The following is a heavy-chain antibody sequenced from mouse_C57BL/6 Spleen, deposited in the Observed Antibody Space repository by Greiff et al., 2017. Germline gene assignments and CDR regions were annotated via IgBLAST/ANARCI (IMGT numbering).Heavy chain of an antibody. CDR1: GYTFTSYW. V-gene: IGHV1-7*01. D-gene: IGHD2-4*01. Sequence: QVQLQESGAELAKPGASVKLSCKASGYTFTSYWMHWVKQRPGQGLEWIGYINPSSGYTKYNQKFKDKATLTADKSSSTAYMQLSSLTYEDSAVYYCARENYDYDRGPMAMDYWGQGTSVTVSS. J-gene: IGHJ4*01. CDR3: ARENYDYDRGPMAMDY. CDR2: INPSSGYT.